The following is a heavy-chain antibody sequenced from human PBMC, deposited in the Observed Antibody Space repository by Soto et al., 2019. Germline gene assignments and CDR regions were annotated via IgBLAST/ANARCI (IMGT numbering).Heavy chain of an antibody. V-gene: IGHV3-9*01. CDR1: GFTFDDYA. CDR2: ISWNSGSI. Sequence: PGGSLRLSCAASGFTFDDYAMHWVRQAPGKGLEWVSGISWNSGSIGYADSVKGRFTISRDNAKNSLYLQMNSLRAEDTAVYYCARGYSGYDSTLLDYWGQGTLVTFSS. D-gene: IGHD5-12*01. CDR3: ARGYSGYDSTLLDY. J-gene: IGHJ4*02.